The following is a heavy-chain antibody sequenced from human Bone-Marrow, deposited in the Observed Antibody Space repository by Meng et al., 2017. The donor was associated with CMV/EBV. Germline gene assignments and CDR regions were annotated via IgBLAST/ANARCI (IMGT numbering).Heavy chain of an antibody. J-gene: IGHJ6*02. Sequence: GESLKISCAASGFTFSSYVMNWVRQAPGKGLEWVSSISSSSSYIYYADSVKGRFTISRDNAKNSLYLQMNSLRAEDTAVYYCARDLYSHYYYGLDVWGQGTTVTVSS. V-gene: IGHV3-21*01. CDR2: ISSSSSYI. CDR3: ARDLYSHYYYGLDV. CDR1: GFTFSSYV. D-gene: IGHD2-8*01.